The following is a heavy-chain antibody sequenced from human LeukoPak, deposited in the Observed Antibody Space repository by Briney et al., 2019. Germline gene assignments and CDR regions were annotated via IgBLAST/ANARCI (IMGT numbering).Heavy chain of an antibody. Sequence: GGSLRLSCAASGFTFGTYSMNWVRQAPGKGLEWVSSITGSSSFIYYVDSVKGRFTISRDNAKNSLHLQMNSLRAEDTAVYYCARNYDSSGYGYNWFDPWGQGTLVTVSS. CDR3: ARNYDSSGYGYNWFDP. D-gene: IGHD3-22*01. CDR2: ITGSSSFI. CDR1: GFTFGTYS. J-gene: IGHJ5*02. V-gene: IGHV3-21*01.